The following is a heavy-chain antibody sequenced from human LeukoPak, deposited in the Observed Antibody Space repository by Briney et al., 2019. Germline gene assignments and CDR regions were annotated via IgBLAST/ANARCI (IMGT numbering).Heavy chain of an antibody. V-gene: IGHV4-59*08. J-gene: IGHJ4*02. CDR1: GGSISSYY. D-gene: IGHD7-27*01. CDR3: ARHKTGEVYFDY. Sequence: SETLSLTCTVSGGSISSYYWSWIRQPPGKGLEWIGYIYYSGGTSYNPSLKSRVSISVDTSKNQFSLKLSSVTAADTAMYYCARHKTGEVYFDYWGQGTLVTVSS. CDR2: IYYSGGT.